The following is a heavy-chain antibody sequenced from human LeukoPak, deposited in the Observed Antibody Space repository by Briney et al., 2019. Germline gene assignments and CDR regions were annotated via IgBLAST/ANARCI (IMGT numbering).Heavy chain of an antibody. Sequence: ASVKVSCKASGYTFTSYDINWVRQATGQGLEWMGWVNPNSGNTGYAQKFQGRVTMTRNTSISTAYMELSSLRSEDTAVYYCARGVCSGGSCYRRGIIFDYWGQGTLVTVSS. CDR1: GYTFTSYD. V-gene: IGHV1-8*01. CDR2: VNPNSGNT. J-gene: IGHJ4*02. CDR3: ARGVCSGGSCYRRGIIFDY. D-gene: IGHD2-15*01.